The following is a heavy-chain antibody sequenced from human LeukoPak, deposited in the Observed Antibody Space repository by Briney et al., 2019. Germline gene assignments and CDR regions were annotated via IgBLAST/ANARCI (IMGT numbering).Heavy chain of an antibody. CDR1: GFSFSTYA. Sequence: GGSLRLSCAASGFSFSTYAIHWVRRAPGRGPEWLAVYSDDGGHKFYADSVKGRFTISRDHSKNTLYLQMNSLRVEDTAVYYCARAPSIAAAPFDIWGQGTMVTVSS. CDR3: ARAPSIAAAPFDI. J-gene: IGHJ3*02. D-gene: IGHD6-13*01. CDR2: YSDDGGHK. V-gene: IGHV3-30*04.